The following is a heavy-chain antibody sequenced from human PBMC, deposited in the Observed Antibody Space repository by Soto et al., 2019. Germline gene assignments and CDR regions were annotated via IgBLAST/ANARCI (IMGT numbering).Heavy chain of an antibody. CDR3: TRASRTGGGSDV. Sequence: GGSLRLSCAVSGSSFRSYDIYWVRQRTGEGLEWVSLIGTSGDTYYGGSVKGRFTISREIAENLVYLQMNSLTAGDTAVYYCTRASRTGGGSDVWGQGTTVTVSS. CDR1: GSSFRSYD. V-gene: IGHV3-13*01. D-gene: IGHD3-16*01. CDR2: IGTSGDT. J-gene: IGHJ6*02.